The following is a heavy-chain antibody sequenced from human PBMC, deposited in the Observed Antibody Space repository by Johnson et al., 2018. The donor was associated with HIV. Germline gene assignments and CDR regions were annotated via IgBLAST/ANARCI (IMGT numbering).Heavy chain of an antibody. Sequence: VQLVESGGGVVQPGGSLRLSCAASGFPFSSYAMHWVRQAPGKGLEWVAVISYDGSNKYYADSVKGRFTISRDNSKNTLYLQMNSLRAEDTAFYYCARGVFYSDSSGDTNLANVIAFETWGQGTMVTVSS. CDR2: ISYDGSNK. CDR3: ARGVFYSDSSGDTNLANVIAFET. V-gene: IGHV3-30*04. D-gene: IGHD3-22*01. J-gene: IGHJ3*02. CDR1: GFPFSSYA.